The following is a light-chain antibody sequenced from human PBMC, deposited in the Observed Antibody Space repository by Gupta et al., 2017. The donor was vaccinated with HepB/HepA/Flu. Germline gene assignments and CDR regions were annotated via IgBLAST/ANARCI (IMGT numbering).Light chain of an antibody. J-gene: IGKJ1*01. V-gene: IGKV1-5*03. CDR1: QSISSW. Sequence: DIHMTQSPSTLSASVGDSVTITCRASQSISSWLAWYQQKPGKAPKLLLYKASRVESGIPSRFSGSGSGTDFTLTISSLQPDDFANYSCQQDNSFSQTFGQGTXVEIK. CDR2: KAS. CDR3: QQDNSFSQT.